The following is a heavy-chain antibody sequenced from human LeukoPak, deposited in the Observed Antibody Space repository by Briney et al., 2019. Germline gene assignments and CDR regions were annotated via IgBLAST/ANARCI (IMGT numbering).Heavy chain of an antibody. J-gene: IGHJ5*02. V-gene: IGHV3-74*01. CDR2: INSDGRST. Sequence: GGSLRLSCAASGFTFSSYWMHWVRQDPGKGLMWISRINSDGRSTTCADSVNGRFTISRDNAKNTMYLQMNSLRAEDTAVYYCARGSYYGSFDPWGQGTLVTVSS. D-gene: IGHD3-10*01. CDR3: ARGSYYGSFDP. CDR1: GFTFSSYW.